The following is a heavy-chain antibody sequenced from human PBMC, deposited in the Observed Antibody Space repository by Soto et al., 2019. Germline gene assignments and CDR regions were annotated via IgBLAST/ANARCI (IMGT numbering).Heavy chain of an antibody. J-gene: IGHJ6*02. V-gene: IGHV3-33*01. Sequence: GGSLRLSCAASGFTFSSYGMHWVRQAPGKGLEWVAVIWYDGSNKYYADSVKGRFTISRDNSKNTLYLQMNSLRAEDTAVYYCARDLSLGYSYGWDYYYGMDVWGQGTTVTVSS. CDR3: ARDLSLGYSYGWDYYYGMDV. D-gene: IGHD5-18*01. CDR2: IWYDGSNK. CDR1: GFTFSSYG.